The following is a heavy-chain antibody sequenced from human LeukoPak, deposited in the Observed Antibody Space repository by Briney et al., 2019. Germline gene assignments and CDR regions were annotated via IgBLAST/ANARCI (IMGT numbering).Heavy chain of an antibody. D-gene: IGHD3-9*01. J-gene: IGHJ5*02. CDR3: ASGPRGGYDILTGYLRFDP. Sequence: ASVKVSCKASGYTFTSYGISWVRQAPGQGLEWLGWISAYNGNTNHAQKLQGRVTMTTDTSTSTAYMELRSRRSDDTAVYYCASGPRGGYDILTGYLRFDPRGQGTLVTVSS. V-gene: IGHV1-18*01. CDR2: ISAYNGNT. CDR1: GYTFTSYG.